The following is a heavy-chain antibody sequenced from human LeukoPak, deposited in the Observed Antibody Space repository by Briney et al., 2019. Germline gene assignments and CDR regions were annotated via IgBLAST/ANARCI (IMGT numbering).Heavy chain of an antibody. Sequence: SETLSLTCTVSGGSISSYYWSWIRQPPGKGLEWIGYIYYSGTTNYNPSLKSRVTISVDTSKNQFSLKLSSVTAADTAVYYCARASPCGGNYELDYWGQGTLVTVSS. D-gene: IGHD4-23*01. CDR2: IYYSGTT. J-gene: IGHJ4*02. CDR1: GGSISSYY. CDR3: ARASPCGGNYELDY. V-gene: IGHV4-59*12.